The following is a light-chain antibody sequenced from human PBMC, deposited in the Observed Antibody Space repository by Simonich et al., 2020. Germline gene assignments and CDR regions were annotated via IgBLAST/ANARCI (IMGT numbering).Light chain of an antibody. J-gene: IGKJ5*01. CDR2: WAS. V-gene: IGKV4-1*01. CDR1: QSVLYRSNNKHY. CDR3: QQYYSTPIT. Sequence: DIVMTQSPDSLAESLGERATIHCKSSQSVLYRSNNKHYLAWYQQNPGHPTKLLIYWASTRESGVPDRFSGSGYGTDFTLTISSLQAEDVAVYYCQQYYSTPITFGQGTRLEIK.